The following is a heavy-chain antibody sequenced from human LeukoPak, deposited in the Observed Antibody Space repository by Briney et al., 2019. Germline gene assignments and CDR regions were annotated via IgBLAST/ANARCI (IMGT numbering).Heavy chain of an antibody. CDR2: MNPNSGNT. V-gene: IGHV1-8*01. D-gene: IGHD6-19*01. CDR3: ARGLGSSGWYHFDY. J-gene: IGHJ4*02. CDR1: GYTFTSYD. Sequence: ASVKVSCKASGYTFTSYDINWVRQATGQGLEWMGWMNPNSGNTGYAQKFQGRVTMTRNTSISTAYMELSSLRSEDMAVYYCARGLGSSGWYHFDYWGQGTLVTVSS.